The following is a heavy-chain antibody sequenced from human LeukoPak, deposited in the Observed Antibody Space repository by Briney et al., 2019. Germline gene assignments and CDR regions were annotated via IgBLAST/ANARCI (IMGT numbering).Heavy chain of an antibody. V-gene: IGHV4-59*01. CDR3: ARNYGSGSYPFDY. CDR2: IYYSGST. CDR1: GGSISSYY. Sequence: PSETLSLTCTVSGGSISSYYGSWIRQPPGEGLEGIGYIYYSGSTNYNPSLKSRVTISVDTSKHQFSLKLSSVTAADTAVYYCARNYGSGSYPFDYWGQGTLVTVSS. D-gene: IGHD3-10*01. J-gene: IGHJ4*02.